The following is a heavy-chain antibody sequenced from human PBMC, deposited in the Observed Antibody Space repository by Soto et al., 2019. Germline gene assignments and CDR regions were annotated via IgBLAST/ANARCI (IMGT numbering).Heavy chain of an antibody. Sequence: SETLSLTCTVSGASISYGGFSWSWIRQSPGKGLEWIGYISHLESTYFRPSFKSRLTMSIDRTRNQFSLKLSSVTAADMAVYYCARGGGYDSFDYWGQGVLVTVSS. CDR2: ISHLEST. CDR1: GASISYGGFS. D-gene: IGHD5-12*01. V-gene: IGHV4-30-2*06. CDR3: ARGGGYDSFDY. J-gene: IGHJ4*02.